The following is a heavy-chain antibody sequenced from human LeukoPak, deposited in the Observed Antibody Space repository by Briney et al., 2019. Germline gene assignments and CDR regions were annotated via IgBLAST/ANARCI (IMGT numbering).Heavy chain of an antibody. J-gene: IGHJ1*01. D-gene: IGHD3-22*01. CDR1: GFTFSRYW. CDR2: INGDGSTT. Sequence: PGGSLRLSCAASGFTFSRYWMHWVRQAPGKGLVWVSRINGDGSTTSYADSVKGGFTISRDNAKNTLYLQMNSLRAEDTAVYYCATGNYYGSRGYYTSGHWGQGTLVTVSS. V-gene: IGHV3-74*01. CDR3: ATGNYYGSRGYYTSGH.